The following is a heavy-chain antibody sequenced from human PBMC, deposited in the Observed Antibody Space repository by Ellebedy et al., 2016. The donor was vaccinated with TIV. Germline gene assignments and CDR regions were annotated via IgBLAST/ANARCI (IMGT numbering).Heavy chain of an antibody. Sequence: GESLKISCKGSGYSFTSYWIGWVRQMPGKGLEWMGIIYPGDSDTRYSPSFQGQVTISADKSITTAYLQWSSLKASDTAMYYCAGQDIVVVPPTRGFAFDIWGQGTMVTVSS. CDR3: AGQDIVVVPPTRGFAFDI. CDR1: GYSFTSYW. D-gene: IGHD2-2*01. J-gene: IGHJ3*02. V-gene: IGHV5-51*01. CDR2: IYPGDSDT.